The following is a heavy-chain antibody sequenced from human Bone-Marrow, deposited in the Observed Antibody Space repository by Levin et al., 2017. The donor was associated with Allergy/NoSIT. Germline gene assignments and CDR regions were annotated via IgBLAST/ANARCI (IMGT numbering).Heavy chain of an antibody. V-gene: IGHV3-33*01. CDR3: ARDLLSAAEYGYFDQ. D-gene: IGHD6-25*01. CDR2: IWFDGSKK. CDR1: GFTFNNHG. J-gene: IGHJ4*02. Sequence: GGSLRLSCAASGFTFNNHGMHWVRQAPGKGLEWVALIWFDGSKKLYVDSVKGRFSISRDNSKNTLYLEMGSLSAEDTAVYYCARDLLSAAEYGYFDQWGQGTLVTVSS.